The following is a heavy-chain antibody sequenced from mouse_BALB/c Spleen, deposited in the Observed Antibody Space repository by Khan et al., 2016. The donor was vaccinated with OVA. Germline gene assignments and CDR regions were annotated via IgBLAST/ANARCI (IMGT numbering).Heavy chain of an antibody. V-gene: IGHV1-7*01. CDR3: ARDYGSSYYFDY. CDR1: GYTFTSYW. CDR2: INPSTGYT. D-gene: IGHD1-1*01. J-gene: IGHJ2*01. Sequence: QVQLQQSGAELAKPGASVKMSCKASGYTFTSYWMHWVKQRPGQGLEWIGYINPSTGYTEYNQKFKGKATLTADKSSSTAYMQLSSLTSEDSAVYYYARDYGSSYYFDYWGQGTTLTVSS.